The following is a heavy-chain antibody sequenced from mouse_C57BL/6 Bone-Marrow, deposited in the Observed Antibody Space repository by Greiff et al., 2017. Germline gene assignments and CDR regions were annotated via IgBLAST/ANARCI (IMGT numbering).Heavy chain of an antibody. CDR3: SQIFAWFAY. Sequence: EVQLQQSGAELVRPGASVKLSCTASGFNIKDDYMHWVKQRPEQGLEWIGWIDPENGDTEYASKFQGKATITADTSSNTAYLQLSSLTSEDTAVYYCSQIFAWFAYWGQGTLVTVSA. CDR1: GFNIKDDY. CDR2: IDPENGDT. V-gene: IGHV14-4*01. J-gene: IGHJ3*01.